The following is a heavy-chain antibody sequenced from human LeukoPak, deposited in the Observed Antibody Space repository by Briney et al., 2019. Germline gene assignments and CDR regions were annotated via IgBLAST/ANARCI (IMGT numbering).Heavy chain of an antibody. CDR1: GGSISSYY. J-gene: IGHJ3*02. CDR2: IFYKGGT. CDR3: AKSNGYGLMDI. V-gene: IGHV4-59*12. D-gene: IGHD3-22*01. Sequence: SETLSLTCTVSGGSISSYYWSWIRQPAGKGLEWIGNIFYKGGTYYTPSLKSRVTISLDTSRNQFSLKLNSVTAADTAVYYCAKSNGYGLMDIWGQGTMVTVSS.